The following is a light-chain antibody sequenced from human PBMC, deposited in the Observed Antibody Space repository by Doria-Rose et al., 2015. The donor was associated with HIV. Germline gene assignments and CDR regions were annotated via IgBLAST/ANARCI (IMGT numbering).Light chain of an antibody. J-gene: IGLJ1*01. CDR2: DVS. V-gene: IGLV2-14*03. Sequence: QSVLIQPASVSGSPGQSITISCTGTSSDVGGFGYVSWYQQHPGKAPKLMIYDVSNRPSGVSNRFSGSKSGDTASLIIPGLQAEDEADYYCNSYTASSTHNYVFGTGTKVTVL. CDR3: NSYTASSTHNYV. CDR1: SSDVGGFGY.